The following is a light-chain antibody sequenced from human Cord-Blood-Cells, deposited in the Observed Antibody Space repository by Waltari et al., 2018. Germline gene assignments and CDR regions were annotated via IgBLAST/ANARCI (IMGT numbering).Light chain of an antibody. Sequence: QSVLTQPPSVSEAPRQRVTISCSGSSSNIGNNAVNWYQKLPGKAPKLLIYYDDLLPSGVSDRFSGSKSGTSASLAISGLQSEDEAEYYCAAWDDSLNGRVFGGGTKLTVL. CDR2: YDD. CDR1: SSNIGNNA. CDR3: AAWDDSLNGRV. J-gene: IGLJ3*02. V-gene: IGLV1-36*01.